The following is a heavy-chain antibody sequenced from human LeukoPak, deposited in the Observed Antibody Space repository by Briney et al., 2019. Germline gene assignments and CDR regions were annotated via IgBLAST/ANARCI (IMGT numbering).Heavy chain of an antibody. CDR3: ARARGYHGSGSYCHFDL. Sequence: SETLSLTCIGSGGSISSSSYYWGWIRQPPGKGLEWMGSIYYSGSTYYNPSLKSRVTMSVVTSKNQFSLKLSSVTAADTAVYYCARARGYHGSGSYCHFDLWGRGTLVTVSS. CDR2: IYYSGST. CDR1: GGSISSSSYY. D-gene: IGHD3-10*01. J-gene: IGHJ2*01. V-gene: IGHV4-39*07.